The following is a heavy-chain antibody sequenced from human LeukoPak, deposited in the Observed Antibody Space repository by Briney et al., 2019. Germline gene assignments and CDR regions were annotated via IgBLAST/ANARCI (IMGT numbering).Heavy chain of an antibody. V-gene: IGHV1-69*13. J-gene: IGHJ4*02. D-gene: IGHD5-18*01. Sequence: GASVKVSCKASGGTFSNYAISWVRQAPGQGLEWMGGIIPIFGTANYAQKFQGRVTITADESTSTAYMELSSLRSEDTAVYYCASGTAGGYSYGSFDYWGQGTLVTVSS. CDR3: ASGTAGGYSYGSFDY. CDR1: GGTFSNYA. CDR2: IIPIFGTA.